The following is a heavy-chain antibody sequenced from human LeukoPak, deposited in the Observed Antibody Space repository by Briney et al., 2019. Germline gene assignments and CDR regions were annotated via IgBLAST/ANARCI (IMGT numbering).Heavy chain of an antibody. D-gene: IGHD6-13*01. Sequence: PGGSLRLSCAASGFTFSSYAMSWVRQAPGKGLEWVSVIYSGGSTYYADSVKGRFTISRDNSKNTLYLQMNSLRAEDTAVYYCASNPSSSWYLWFDYWGQGTLVTVSS. CDR1: GFTFSSYA. V-gene: IGHV3-53*01. J-gene: IGHJ4*02. CDR2: IYSGGST. CDR3: ASNPSSSWYLWFDY.